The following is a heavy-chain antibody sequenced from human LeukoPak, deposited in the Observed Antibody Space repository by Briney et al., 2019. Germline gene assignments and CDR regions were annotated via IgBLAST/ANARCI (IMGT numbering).Heavy chain of an antibody. D-gene: IGHD1-7*01. CDR3: ARDRGGLGPTTVDH. CDR2: ISSDGSNI. Sequence: PGGSLRLSCAASGFTFRTSWMHWVRQDPGKGLVWISRISSDGSNIRYADSVKGRFTISRDNAKNTLYLLMNSLRAEDTAVYYCARDRGGLGPTTVDHWGQGTLVTVSS. J-gene: IGHJ4*02. V-gene: IGHV3-74*01. CDR1: GFTFRTSW.